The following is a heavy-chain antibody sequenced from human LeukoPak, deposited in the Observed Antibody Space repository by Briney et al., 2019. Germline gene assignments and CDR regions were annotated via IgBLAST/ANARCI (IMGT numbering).Heavy chain of an antibody. D-gene: IGHD2-2*01. V-gene: IGHV4-34*01. Sequence: SETLSLTCAVYGGSFSGYYWSWIRQPPGKGLEWIGEINHSGSTNYNPSLKSRVTISVDTSKNQFSLKLSSVTAADTAVYYCAREGYQLLVAFDIWGQGTMVTVSS. CDR3: AREGYQLLVAFDI. CDR1: GGSFSGYY. CDR2: INHSGST. J-gene: IGHJ3*02.